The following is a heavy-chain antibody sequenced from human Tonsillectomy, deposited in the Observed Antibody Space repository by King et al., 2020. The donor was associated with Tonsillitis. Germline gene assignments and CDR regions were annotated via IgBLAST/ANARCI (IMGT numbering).Heavy chain of an antibody. D-gene: IGHD4-17*01. V-gene: IGHV4-59*08. J-gene: IGHJ3*02. CDR3: ARHLRYGDYTDAFEI. CDR2: IYYRGTT. Sequence: QLQESGPGLVKPSETLSLSCTVSGGSISPYYWTWIRQTPGKGLEWIGYIYYRGTTSYNPSLQSRVTISVDTSKNQFSLNLSSVTAADTAIYYCARHLRYGDYTDAFEIWGQGTMVTVFS. CDR1: GGSISPYY.